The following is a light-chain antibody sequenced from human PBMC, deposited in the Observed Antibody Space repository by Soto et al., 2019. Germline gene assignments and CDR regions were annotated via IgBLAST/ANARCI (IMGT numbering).Light chain of an antibody. V-gene: IGLV1-47*02. CDR2: SKN. J-gene: IGLJ2*01. CDR1: SANIGIIY. Sequence: QSVLTQPPSASGTPGQRVPISCSGSSANIGIIYVYWYQQLPVTAPKLFIYSKNERPSGVPDRFSGSKSGTSASLAISGLRSEDEADYYCAALDDSLSGVVFGGGTKLTVL. CDR3: AALDDSLSGVV.